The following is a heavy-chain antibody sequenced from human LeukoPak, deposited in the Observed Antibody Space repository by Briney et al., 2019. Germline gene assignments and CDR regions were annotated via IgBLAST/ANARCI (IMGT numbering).Heavy chain of an antibody. Sequence: GGSLRLSCAASGFTFSSYWMSWVRQTPGKGLEWVAHLNQDGSERYYVDSVKGRFTISRENAKNSLYLQMNSLRAEDTAVYYCARGAEDIVVVVAATPDDYWGQGTLVTVSS. V-gene: IGHV3-7*02. CDR2: LNQDGSER. CDR1: GFTFSSYW. J-gene: IGHJ4*02. CDR3: ARGAEDIVVVVAATPDDY. D-gene: IGHD2-15*01.